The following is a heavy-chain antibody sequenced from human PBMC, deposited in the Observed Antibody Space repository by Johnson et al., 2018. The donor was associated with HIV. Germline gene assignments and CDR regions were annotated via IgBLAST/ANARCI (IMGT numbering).Heavy chain of an antibody. D-gene: IGHD6-19*01. CDR2: ISSSGTAI. V-gene: IGHV3-11*01. J-gene: IGHJ3*02. Sequence: QVQLVESGGGLVKPGGSLRLSCAASGFTLSDYYMSWIRQAPGKGLEWISYISSSGTAIYYADSMEGRFIISRDNDKNSLYLQIDSLRAEDTSVYYCARDGIYSSPWDAFDIWGQGTLVTVSS. CDR1: GFTLSDYY. CDR3: ARDGIYSSPWDAFDI.